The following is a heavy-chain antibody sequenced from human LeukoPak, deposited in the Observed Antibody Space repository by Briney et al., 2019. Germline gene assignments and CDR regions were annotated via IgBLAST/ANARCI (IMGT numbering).Heavy chain of an antibody. CDR1: GXTFDDYA. D-gene: IGHD3-22*01. V-gene: IGHV3-43*02. CDR2: ISGDGGST. CDR3: AKVLDYYDSSGYYQEGGFDY. J-gene: IGHJ4*02. Sequence: QSGGSLRLSCAASGXTFDDYAMHWVRQAPGKGLEWVSLISGDGGSTYCADSVKGRFTISRDNSKNSLYLQMNSLRTEDTALYYCAKVLDYYDSSGYYQEGGFDYWGQGTLVTVSS.